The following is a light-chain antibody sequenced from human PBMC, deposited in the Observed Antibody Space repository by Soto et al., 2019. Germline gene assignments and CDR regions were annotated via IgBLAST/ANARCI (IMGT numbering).Light chain of an antibody. CDR1: QGISSY. J-gene: IGKJ4*01. CDR3: QQVNSYPLT. Sequence: DIQLTQSPSFLSASVGDRVTITCRASQGISSYLAWYQLKPGKAPKLLIFGASTLQSGFPSRFSGSGSGTEVSLTISSLQPEDFAIDYCQQVNSYPLTFGGGTKVEIK. CDR2: GAS. V-gene: IGKV1-9*01.